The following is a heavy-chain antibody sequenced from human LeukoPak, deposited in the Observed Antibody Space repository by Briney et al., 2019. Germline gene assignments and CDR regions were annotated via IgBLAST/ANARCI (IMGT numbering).Heavy chain of an antibody. D-gene: IGHD5-18*01. CDR2: ISSSSSYI. Sequence: GGSLRLSCAASGFTFSSYSMNWVRQAPGKGLEWASSISSSSSYIYYADSVKGRFTISRDNAKNSLYLQMNSLRAEDTAVYYCARNSYGSDAFDIWGQRTMVTVSS. J-gene: IGHJ3*02. V-gene: IGHV3-21*01. CDR1: GFTFSSYS. CDR3: ARNSYGSDAFDI.